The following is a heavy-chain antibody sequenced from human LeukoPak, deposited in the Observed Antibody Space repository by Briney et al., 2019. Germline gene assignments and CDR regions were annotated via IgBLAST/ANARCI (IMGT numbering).Heavy chain of an antibody. CDR3: ARGLWFGELSTDYFDY. V-gene: IGHV4-4*02. Sequence: SSETLSLTCGVSGGSISSNDWWSWVRQPPGKGLEWIGEIYHSGSTNYNPSLKSRVTISVDTSKNQFSLKLSSVTAADTAVYYCARGLWFGELSTDYFDYWGQGTLVTVSS. J-gene: IGHJ4*02. CDR1: GGSISSNDW. D-gene: IGHD3-10*01. CDR2: IYHSGST.